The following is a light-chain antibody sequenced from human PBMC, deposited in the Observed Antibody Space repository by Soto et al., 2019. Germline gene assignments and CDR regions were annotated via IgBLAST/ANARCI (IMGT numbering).Light chain of an antibody. CDR3: QVYDRRLSTPVV. CDR2: SNN. Sequence: QAVVTQPPSVSGAPGQTVTISCTAASSNIGANTDVHWYQQAPGTAPKLIIYSNNNRPSGVPDRFSGSKSGTSASLAISGLQGEDEADYYCQVYDRRLSTPVVFGGGTKLTVL. V-gene: IGLV1-40*01. CDR1: SSNIGANTD. J-gene: IGLJ2*01.